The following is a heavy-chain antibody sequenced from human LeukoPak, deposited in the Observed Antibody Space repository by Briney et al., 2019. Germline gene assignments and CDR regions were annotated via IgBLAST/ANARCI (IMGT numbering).Heavy chain of an antibody. V-gene: IGHV4-34*01. CDR2: INHSGST. Sequence: PSETLSLTCTVSGGSISSYYWSWIRQPPGKGLEWIGEINHSGSTNYNPSLKSRVTISVDTSKNQFSLKLSSVTAADTAVYYCARIVVVPAASWLFYYYYYMDVWGKGTTVTVSS. CDR3: ARIVVVPAASWLFYYYYYMDV. D-gene: IGHD2-2*01. J-gene: IGHJ6*03. CDR1: GGSISSYY.